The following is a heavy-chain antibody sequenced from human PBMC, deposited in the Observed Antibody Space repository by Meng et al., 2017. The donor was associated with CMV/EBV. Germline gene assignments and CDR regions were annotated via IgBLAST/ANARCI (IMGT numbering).Heavy chain of an antibody. V-gene: IGHV5-10-1*01. J-gene: IGHJ5*02. Sequence: QVQSGAKVKQPGESLRISCKGSGYSFTSYWISWVHQMPGKGLEWMVRIDPSDSYTNYSPSFQGHVTISADKSISTAYLQWSSLKASDTAMYYCARSPADIPGGFDPWGQGTLVTVSS. CDR1: GYSFTSYW. D-gene: IGHD2-15*01. CDR3: ARSPADIPGGFDP. CDR2: IDPSDSYT.